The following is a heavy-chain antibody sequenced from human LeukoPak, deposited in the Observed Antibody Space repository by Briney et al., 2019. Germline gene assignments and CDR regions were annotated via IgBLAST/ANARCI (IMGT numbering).Heavy chain of an antibody. V-gene: IGHV3-30*03. D-gene: IGHD3-10*01. Sequence: GRSLRLSCAASGFTFSNYGMDWVRQAPGKGLEWVAIISYDGNEKYYADSVKGRFTISRDNSKNTLYLQMNSLIAEDTAVYYCTRGYGSFDNWGQGTLVIVSS. CDR1: GFTFSNYG. CDR2: ISYDGNEK. J-gene: IGHJ4*02. CDR3: TRGYGSFDN.